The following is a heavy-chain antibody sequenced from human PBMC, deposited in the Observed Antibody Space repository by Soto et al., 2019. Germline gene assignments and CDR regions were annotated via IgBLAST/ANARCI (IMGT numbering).Heavy chain of an antibody. V-gene: IGHV1-3*01. CDR3: ARDHGIAVAAPGGFDP. CDR2: INAGNGNT. D-gene: IGHD6-19*01. Sequence: AASVKVSCKASGYTFTSYAMHWVRQAPGQRLEWMGWINAGNGNTKYSQKFQGRVTITRDTSASTAYMELSSLRSEDTAVYYCARDHGIAVAAPGGFDPWGQGTLVTVSS. CDR1: GYTFTSYA. J-gene: IGHJ5*02.